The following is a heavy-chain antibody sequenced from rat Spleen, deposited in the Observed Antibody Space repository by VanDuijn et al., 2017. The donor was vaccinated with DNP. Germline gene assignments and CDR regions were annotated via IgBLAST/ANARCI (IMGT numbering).Heavy chain of an antibody. CDR2: ISYSGTT. CDR3: ARGLNYGGFRYYYLYFDF. Sequence: VQLKESGPGLVQPSQTLSLTCSVTGYSITSNYWAWIRKGPGNKMEWMGYISYSGTTGYNPSLKSRNSNTRDTSKNQFLLPVNSLTTEDTATYYCARGLNYGGFRYYYLYFDFWGPGTMVTVSS. V-gene: IGHV3-1*01. CDR1: GYSITSNY. D-gene: IGHD1-11*01. J-gene: IGHJ1*01.